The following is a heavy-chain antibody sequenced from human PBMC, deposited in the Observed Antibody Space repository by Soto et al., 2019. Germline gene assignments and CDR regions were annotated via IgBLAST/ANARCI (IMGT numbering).Heavy chain of an antibody. CDR3: ARAGLIDGYKHSSTLDY. J-gene: IGHJ4*02. CDR1: GYTFTSYY. Sequence: QVQLVQSGAEVKKPGASVKVSCKASGYTFTSYYMHWVRQAPGQGLEWMGIINPSGGSTSYAQKFQGIVTMTRDTSTSTVYIELISLRTEDTAVYYCARAGLIDGYKHSSTLDYWGQVTLVTFSS. V-gene: IGHV1-46*01. D-gene: IGHD5-12*01. CDR2: INPSGGST.